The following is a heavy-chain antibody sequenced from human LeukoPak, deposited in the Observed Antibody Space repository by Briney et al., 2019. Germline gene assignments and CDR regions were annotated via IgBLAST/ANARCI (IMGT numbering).Heavy chain of an antibody. CDR3: ARVRAAAGTFDY. CDR1: GFTFSTYA. CDR2: IKQDGSEK. Sequence: GGSLRLSCAASGFTFSTYAMHWVRQAPGKGLEWVANIKQDGSEKYYVDSVKGRFTISRDNAKNSLYLQMNSLRAEDTAVYYCARVRAAAGTFDYWGQGTLVTVSS. V-gene: IGHV3-7*05. J-gene: IGHJ4*02. D-gene: IGHD6-13*01.